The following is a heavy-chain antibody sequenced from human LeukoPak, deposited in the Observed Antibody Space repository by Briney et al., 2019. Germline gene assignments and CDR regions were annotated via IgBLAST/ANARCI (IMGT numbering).Heavy chain of an antibody. Sequence: SETLSLTCSVSGGSISSGYYWGWIRQPPGKGLEWIGSIYHSGSTYYNPSLKSRVTISVDTSKNQFSLKLSSVTAADTAVYYCARAQYCGGDCYPYWFDPWGQGTLVTVSS. J-gene: IGHJ5*02. V-gene: IGHV4-38-2*02. CDR1: GGSISSGYY. D-gene: IGHD2-21*02. CDR3: ARAQYCGGDCYPYWFDP. CDR2: IYHSGST.